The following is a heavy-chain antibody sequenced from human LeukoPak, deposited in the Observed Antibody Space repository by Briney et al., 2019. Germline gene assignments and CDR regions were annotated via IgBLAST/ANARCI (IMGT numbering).Heavy chain of an antibody. V-gene: IGHV4-59*12. CDR1: GGSISSYY. CDR2: IYYSGST. D-gene: IGHD4-17*01. CDR3: ARGPPTGYYYYMDV. Sequence: PSETLSLTCTVSGGSISSYYWSWIRQPPGKGLEWIGYIYYSGSTNYNPSLKSRVTISVDTSKNQFSLKLSSVTAADTAVYYCARGPPTGYYYYMDVWGKGTTVTVSS. J-gene: IGHJ6*03.